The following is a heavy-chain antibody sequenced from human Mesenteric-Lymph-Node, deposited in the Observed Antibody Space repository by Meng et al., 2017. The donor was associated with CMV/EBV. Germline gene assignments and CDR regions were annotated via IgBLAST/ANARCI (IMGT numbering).Heavy chain of an antibody. CDR2: IYSGGST. V-gene: IGHV3-66*01. J-gene: IGHJ4*02. CDR3: ARDVHGGNWNYFDY. Sequence: CAASGFTVSSNYMSWVRQAPGKGLEWVSVIYSGGSTYYADSVKGRFTISRDNSKNTLYLQMNSLRAEDTAVYYCARDVHGGNWNYFDYWGQGTLVTVSS. CDR1: GFTVSSNY. D-gene: IGHD4-23*01.